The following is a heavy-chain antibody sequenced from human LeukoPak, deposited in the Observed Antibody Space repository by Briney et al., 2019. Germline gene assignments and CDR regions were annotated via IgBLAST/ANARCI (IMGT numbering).Heavy chain of an antibody. Sequence: PGGSLRLSCAASGFTFSSYGMHWVRQAPGKGLEWVAVISYDGSNKYYADSVKGRFTISRDNSKNTLYLQMNSLRAEDTAVYYCAKSGAAAADDDYWGQGTLVTVSS. J-gene: IGHJ4*02. D-gene: IGHD6-13*01. V-gene: IGHV3-30*18. CDR3: AKSGAAAADDDY. CDR1: GFTFSSYG. CDR2: ISYDGSNK.